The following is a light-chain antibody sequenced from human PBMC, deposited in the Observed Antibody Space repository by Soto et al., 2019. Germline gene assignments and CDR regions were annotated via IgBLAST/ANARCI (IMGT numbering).Light chain of an antibody. CDR2: EDN. CDR1: SGSIASNY. V-gene: IGLV6-57*04. J-gene: IGLJ2*01. CDR3: QSYDSSTVV. Sequence: NFMLTQPHSVSESPGKTVTISCTRSSGSIASNYVQWYQQRPGSAPTTVIYEDNQRPSGVPDRFSGSIDSSSNSASLTISGLKTEDGADYYCQSYDSSTVVFGGGTKLTVL.